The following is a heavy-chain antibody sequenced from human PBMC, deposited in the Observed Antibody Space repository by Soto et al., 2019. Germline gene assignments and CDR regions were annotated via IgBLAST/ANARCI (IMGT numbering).Heavy chain of an antibody. D-gene: IGHD3-3*02. CDR3: ARPHFSDSLVFDY. CDR1: GGSISSYY. Sequence: PSETLSLTCTVSGGSISSYYWSWIRQPPGKGLEWIGYIYYSGSTNYNPSLKSRVTISVDTSKNQFSLKLSSVTAAGTAVYYCARPHFSDSLVFDYWGQGTLVTVSS. V-gene: IGHV4-59*08. J-gene: IGHJ4*02. CDR2: IYYSGST.